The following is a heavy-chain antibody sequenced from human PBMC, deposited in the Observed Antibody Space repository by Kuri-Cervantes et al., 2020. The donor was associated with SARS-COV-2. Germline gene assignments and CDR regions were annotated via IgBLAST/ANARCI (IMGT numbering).Heavy chain of an antibody. D-gene: IGHD3-22*01. J-gene: IGHJ3*02. CDR3: ARGVYYDSSGYYLGDAFDI. Sequence: GSLRLSCTVSGGSISSSSYYWGWIRQPPGKGLEWIGEINHSGSTNYNPSLKSRVTVSVDTSKNQFSLKLSSVTAADTAVYYCARGVYYDSSGYYLGDAFDIWGQGTRVTVSS. V-gene: IGHV4-39*07. CDR1: GGSISSSSYY. CDR2: INHSGST.